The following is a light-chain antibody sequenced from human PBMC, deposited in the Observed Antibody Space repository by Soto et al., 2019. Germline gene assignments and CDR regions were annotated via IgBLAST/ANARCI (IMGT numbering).Light chain of an antibody. Sequence: EIVLTQSPATLSLSPGESATLSCRASQSVNSYLAWYQQKPGQAPRLLIYDASNRATGIPARFSGSESGTDFTLTISRLEPDDFAVYYCQQRSSWPLTFGQGTRLEIK. CDR2: DAS. CDR1: QSVNSY. CDR3: QQRSSWPLT. V-gene: IGKV3-11*01. J-gene: IGKJ5*01.